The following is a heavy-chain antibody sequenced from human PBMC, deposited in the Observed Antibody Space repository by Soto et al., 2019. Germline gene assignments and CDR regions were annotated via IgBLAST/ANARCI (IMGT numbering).Heavy chain of an antibody. CDR1: GYTFTSYY. J-gene: IGHJ3*02. Sequence: ASVKVSCKASGYTFTSYYMHWVRQAPGQGLEWMGIINLSGGSTTYAQKFQGRVTMTRDTSTSTVYMELSSLRSEDTAVYYCARDVGEGYEESLDAFDIWGQGTMVTVSS. D-gene: IGHD3-16*01. V-gene: IGHV1-46*01. CDR2: INLSGGST. CDR3: ARDVGEGYEESLDAFDI.